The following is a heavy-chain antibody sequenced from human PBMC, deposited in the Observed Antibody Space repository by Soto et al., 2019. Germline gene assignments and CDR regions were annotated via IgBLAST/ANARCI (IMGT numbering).Heavy chain of an antibody. Sequence: GASVKVSCKASGYTFTSYDINWVRQATGQGLEWMGWMNPNIGNTGYAQKFQGRVTMTRNTSISTAYMELSSLRSEDTAVYYCAIELVVVAATDAFDIWGQGTMVTVSS. CDR2: MNPNIGNT. CDR1: GYTFTSYD. V-gene: IGHV1-8*01. CDR3: AIELVVVAATDAFDI. D-gene: IGHD2-15*01. J-gene: IGHJ3*02.